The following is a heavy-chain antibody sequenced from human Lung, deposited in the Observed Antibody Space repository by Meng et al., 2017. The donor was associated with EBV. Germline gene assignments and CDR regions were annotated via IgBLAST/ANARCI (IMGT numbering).Heavy chain of an antibody. CDR1: CGFKIKCGYY. Sequence: EPGAGVGEPSGAVAFSCTLCCGFKIKCGYYLGLIGQRPGKGLDVIGSVCFRGNAHYNPSHKNRVNMSIDTSRNQFSLKVTSVTASDTAVYYCASYCNVGSCYSTFDPWGQGTLVTVSS. V-gene: IGHV4-39*07. J-gene: IGHJ5*02. CDR2: VCFRGNA. D-gene: IGHD2-15*01. CDR3: ASYCNVGSCYSTFDP.